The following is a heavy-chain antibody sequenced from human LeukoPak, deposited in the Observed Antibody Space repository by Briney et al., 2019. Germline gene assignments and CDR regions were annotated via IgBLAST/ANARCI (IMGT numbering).Heavy chain of an antibody. Sequence: GGSLRLSCAASGFTFSSYAMSWARQAPGKGLEWVSAISGSGGSTYYADSVKGRFTISRDNSKNTLYLQMNSLRAEDTAVYYCAKGRTPRVVVVAATLDGFDYWGQGTLVTVSS. CDR1: GFTFSSYA. J-gene: IGHJ4*02. CDR3: AKGRTPRVVVVAATLDGFDY. D-gene: IGHD2-15*01. CDR2: ISGSGGST. V-gene: IGHV3-23*01.